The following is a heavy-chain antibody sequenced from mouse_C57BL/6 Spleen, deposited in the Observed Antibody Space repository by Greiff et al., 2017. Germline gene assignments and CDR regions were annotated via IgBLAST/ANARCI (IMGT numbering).Heavy chain of an antibody. Sequence: EVQLQQSGPELVKPGASVKISCKASGYSFTGYYMNWVKQSPEKSLEWIGEINPSTGGTTYNQKFKAKATLTVDKSSSTAYMQLQSLTSEDSAVYYCARGAGRRYWGQGTTLTVSS. CDR1: GYSFTGYY. V-gene: IGHV1-42*01. CDR3: ARGAGRRY. J-gene: IGHJ2*01. CDR2: INPSTGGT. D-gene: IGHD1-2*01.